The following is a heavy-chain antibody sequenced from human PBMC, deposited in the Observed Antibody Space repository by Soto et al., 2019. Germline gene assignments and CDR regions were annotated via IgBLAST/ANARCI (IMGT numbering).Heavy chain of an antibody. D-gene: IGHD3-10*01. CDR3: ASLYYYGSGSSIDAFDI. Sequence: GESLKISCKGSGYSFTSYWIGWVRQMPGKGLEWMGTIYPGDSDTRYSPSFQGQVTISADKSISTAYLQWSSLKASDTAMYYCASLYYYGSGSSIDAFDIWGQGTMVTVSS. CDR1: GYSFTSYW. V-gene: IGHV5-51*01. J-gene: IGHJ3*02. CDR2: IYPGDSDT.